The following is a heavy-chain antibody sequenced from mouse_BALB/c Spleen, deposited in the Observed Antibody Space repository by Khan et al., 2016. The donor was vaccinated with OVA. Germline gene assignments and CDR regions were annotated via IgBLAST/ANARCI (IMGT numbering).Heavy chain of an antibody. J-gene: IGHJ2*01. CDR1: GYTFTSYW. CDR2: TNPTNGRT. V-gene: IGHV1S81*02. CDR3: ARIKRIVSTYFYY. D-gene: IGHD2-5*01. Sequence: QVQLQQPGAELVKAGASVKMSCKASGYTFTSYWMHWVKQRLGQGLEWFAETNPTNGRTYYTEKFKSKATLTVDNSSSTAYMLLSGPTFEDSAVYYCARIKRIVSTYFYYWGQGTTLTVSS.